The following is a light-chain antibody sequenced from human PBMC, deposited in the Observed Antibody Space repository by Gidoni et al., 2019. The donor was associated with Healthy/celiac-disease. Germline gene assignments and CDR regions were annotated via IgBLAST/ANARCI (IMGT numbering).Light chain of an antibody. Sequence: DIQMTQSPSSLSASVGDRVTITCRASQSISSYLNWYQQKPGKAPKLLIYAASSLQSGVPSRFSGSGAGTDFTLTIRSLQPEDVATYYCQQSYSTLWTFGQGTKVEIK. CDR1: QSISSY. CDR2: AAS. CDR3: QQSYSTLWT. J-gene: IGKJ1*01. V-gene: IGKV1-39*01.